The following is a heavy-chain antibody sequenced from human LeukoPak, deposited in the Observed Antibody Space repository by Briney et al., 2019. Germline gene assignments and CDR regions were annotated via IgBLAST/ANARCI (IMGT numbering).Heavy chain of an antibody. J-gene: IGHJ4*02. Sequence: SETLSLTCTVSGGSISSYYWGWIRQPPGKGLEWIGSIYYSGSTYYNPSLKSRVTISVDTSKNQFSLKLSSVTAADTAVYYCARGNDYGLYFDYWGQGTLVTVSS. CDR3: ARGNDYGLYFDY. D-gene: IGHD4-17*01. CDR1: GGSISSYY. V-gene: IGHV4-39*07. CDR2: IYYSGST.